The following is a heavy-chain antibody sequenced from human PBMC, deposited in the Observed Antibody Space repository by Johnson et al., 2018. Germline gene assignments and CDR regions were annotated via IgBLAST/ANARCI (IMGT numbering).Heavy chain of an antibody. V-gene: IGHV3-15*01. J-gene: IGHJ3*01. D-gene: IGHD1-26*01. CDR2: VKSEGGGGNR. Sequence: VQLVESGGGLVKXGESXTLXCAASGFPFKDAYMGWVRQAPGKGLEWVGRVKSEGGGGNRDYGAPVKGRFTISRDASRNMVYLQMSSLRVEDTAVYYCTWEVPLGSFGRWGQGTMVNISP. CDR1: GFPFKDAY. CDR3: TWEVPLGSFGR.